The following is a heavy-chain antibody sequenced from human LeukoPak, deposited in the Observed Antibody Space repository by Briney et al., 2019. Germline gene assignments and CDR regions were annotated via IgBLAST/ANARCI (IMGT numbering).Heavy chain of an antibody. CDR1: GFTFSSYW. V-gene: IGHV3-7*01. Sequence: GGSLRLSCAASGFTFSSYWMSWVRQAPGKGLEWVANIKQDGSEKYYVDSVKGRFTISRDNAKNSLYLQMNSLRAEDTAVYYCARYWGYYGSGTPGGYWGQGTLVTVSS. CDR2: IKQDGSEK. J-gene: IGHJ4*02. D-gene: IGHD3-10*01. CDR3: ARYWGYYGSGTPGGY.